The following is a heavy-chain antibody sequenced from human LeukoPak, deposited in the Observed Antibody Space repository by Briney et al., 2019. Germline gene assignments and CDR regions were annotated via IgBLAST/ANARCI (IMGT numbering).Heavy chain of an antibody. CDR2: IHHSGRL. D-gene: IGHD1-1*01. V-gene: IGHV4-4*02. CDR1: GDSIGSNKW. J-gene: IGHJ4*02. Sequence: SEALSLTCAVSGDSIGSNKWWTWVRQPPGKGLEWIGEIHHSGRLNYSPSLKSRVTISVDKSKNHFSLNLNSITPADTAIYYCARGGDWKFDYWGQGALVTVSS. CDR3: ARGGDWKFDY.